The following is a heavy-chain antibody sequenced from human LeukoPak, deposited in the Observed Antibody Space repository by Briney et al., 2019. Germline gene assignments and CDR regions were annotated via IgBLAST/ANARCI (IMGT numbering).Heavy chain of an antibody. V-gene: IGHV4-38-2*01. J-gene: IGHJ6*03. CDR3: ARRHDSYYYYYIDV. Sequence: SETLSPTCAVSGYSISNGYYWVWIRQPPGRGLEWIGSLYHSDSAYYNTSLRSRVSMSVDTSKNQFSLTLSFVTAADTAVYYCARRHDSYYYYYIDVWGSGTTVTVSS. CDR2: LYHSDSA. CDR1: GYSISNGYY.